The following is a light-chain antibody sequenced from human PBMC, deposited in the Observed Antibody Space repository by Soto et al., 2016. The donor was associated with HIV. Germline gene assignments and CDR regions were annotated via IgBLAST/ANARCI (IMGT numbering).Light chain of an antibody. CDR1: VLAQKY. V-gene: IGLV3-27*01. J-gene: IGLJ2*01. Sequence: SYELTQPSSVSVSPGQTARITCSGDVLAQKYARWFQQKPGQAPVVVIYKDSERFSGSNSGTTVTLTISGAQVEDEADYYCYSTADNMGIFGGGTKLTVL. CDR3: YSTADNMGI. CDR2: KD.